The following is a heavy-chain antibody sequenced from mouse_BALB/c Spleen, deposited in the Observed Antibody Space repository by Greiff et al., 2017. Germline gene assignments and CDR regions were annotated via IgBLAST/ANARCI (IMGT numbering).Heavy chain of an antibody. CDR1: GFTFSSYA. Sequence: EVNVVESGGGLVKPGGSLKLSCAASGFTFSSYAMSWVRQSPEKRLEWVAEISSGGSYTYYPDTVTGRFTIARDNAKNTLYLEMSSLRSEDTAMYYCARDQVGRRGMDDWGQGTSVTVSS. J-gene: IGHJ4*01. CDR3: ARDQVGRRGMDD. V-gene: IGHV5-9-4*01. D-gene: IGHD4-1*01. CDR2: ISSGGSYT.